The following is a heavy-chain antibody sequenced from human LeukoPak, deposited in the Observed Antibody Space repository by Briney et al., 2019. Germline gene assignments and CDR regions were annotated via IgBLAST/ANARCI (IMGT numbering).Heavy chain of an antibody. CDR2: IYTSGST. CDR1: GGSISSGSYY. Sequence: SETLSLTCTVSGGSISSGSYYWSWVRQPAGKGLEWIGRIYTSGSTNYNPSLKSRVTISVDTSKNQFSLKLSSVTAADTAVYYCARGRVSSSTWYSTYYYYFYMDVWGKGTTVTVSS. V-gene: IGHV4-61*02. J-gene: IGHJ6*03. D-gene: IGHD1-1*01. CDR3: ARGRVSSSTWYSTYYYYFYMDV.